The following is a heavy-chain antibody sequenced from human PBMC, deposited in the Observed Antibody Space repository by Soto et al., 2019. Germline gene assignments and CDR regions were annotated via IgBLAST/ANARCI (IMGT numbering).Heavy chain of an antibody. J-gene: IGHJ4*02. CDR3: AREVLGSGWRTGEFDY. Sequence: QVQLVQSGAEVKKPGASVKVSCKTSGYTFTRHYLHWVRQAPGQGLEWMGIINAFGGDTTYSQKFQGRVTLTGDTSTSTGHMELSSLRSDDTAVYYGAREVLGSGWRTGEFDYWGQGTLVSVSS. V-gene: IGHV1-46*01. CDR2: INAFGGDT. D-gene: IGHD6-19*01. CDR1: GYTFTRHY.